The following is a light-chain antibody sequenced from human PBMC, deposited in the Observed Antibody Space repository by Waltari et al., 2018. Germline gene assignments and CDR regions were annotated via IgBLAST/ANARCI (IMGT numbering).Light chain of an antibody. CDR1: QSISKY. J-gene: IGKJ1*01. CDR3: QNHERLPAT. V-gene: IGKV3-20*01. Sequence: VLTQSPGTLSLSPGETATLSCRASQSISKYLVWYQQRPGHAPRLLIYAASTRANGVPDRFSGSGYGTDFTLTISRLEPEDFAVYYCQNHERLPATFGQGTKVEIK. CDR2: AAS.